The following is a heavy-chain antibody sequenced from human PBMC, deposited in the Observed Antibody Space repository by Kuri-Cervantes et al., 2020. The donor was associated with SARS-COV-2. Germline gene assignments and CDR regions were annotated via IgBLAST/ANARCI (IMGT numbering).Heavy chain of an antibody. Sequence: ASVKVSCKASGYTFTSYAMHWVRQAPGQRPEWMGWINPNNGNTKYSPKFKGRVTISSDPSASTAYMELNSLTSEDTAVYYCARDGTKSVYYNDYWGKGTMVTVSS. CDR3: ARDGTKSVYYNDY. CDR2: INPNNGNT. D-gene: IGHD1-14*01. V-gene: IGHV1-3*01. J-gene: IGHJ4*02. CDR1: GYTFTSYA.